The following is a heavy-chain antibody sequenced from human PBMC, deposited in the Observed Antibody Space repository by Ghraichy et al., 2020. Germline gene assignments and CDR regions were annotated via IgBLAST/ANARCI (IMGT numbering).Heavy chain of an antibody. Sequence: SETLSLTCAVYGGSFSGYYWSWIRQPPGKGLEWIGEINHSGSTNYNPSLKSRVTISVDTSKNQFSLKLSSVTAADTAVYYCARDEQQFDYWGQGTLVTVSS. CDR2: INHSGST. D-gene: IGHD6-13*01. CDR3: ARDEQQFDY. CDR1: GGSFSGYY. V-gene: IGHV4-34*01. J-gene: IGHJ4*02.